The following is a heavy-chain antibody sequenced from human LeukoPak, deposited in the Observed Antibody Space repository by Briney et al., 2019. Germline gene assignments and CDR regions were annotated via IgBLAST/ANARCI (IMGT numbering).Heavy chain of an antibody. CDR2: IYPGDSDT. Sequence: GESLKISCKGSEYSFTSYWIGWVRQMPGKGLEWMGIIYPGDSDTRYSPSFQGQVTISADKSISTAYLQWSSLKASDTAMYYCARHDRAAAGRTPIDYWGQGTLVTVSS. J-gene: IGHJ4*02. V-gene: IGHV5-51*01. CDR1: EYSFTSYW. CDR3: ARHDRAAAGRTPIDY. D-gene: IGHD6-13*01.